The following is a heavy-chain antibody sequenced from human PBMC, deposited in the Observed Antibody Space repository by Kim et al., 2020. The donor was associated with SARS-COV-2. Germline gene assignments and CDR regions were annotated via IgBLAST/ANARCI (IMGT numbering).Heavy chain of an antibody. V-gene: IGHV3-53*01. D-gene: IGHD3-22*01. CDR3: ARDPYDSSAPGAFDI. CDR2: IYSGGSR. Sequence: GGSLRLSCAASGFTVSSNYMSWVRQAPGKGLEWVSVIYSGGSRYYSDSVKGRFTISRDNSKNTLYLQMNSLRAEDTAVYYCARDPYDSSAPGAFDIWGQGTMVTVSS. J-gene: IGHJ3*02. CDR1: GFTVSSNY.